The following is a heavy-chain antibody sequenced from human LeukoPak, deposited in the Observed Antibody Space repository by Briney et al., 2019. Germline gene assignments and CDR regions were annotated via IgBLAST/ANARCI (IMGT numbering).Heavy chain of an antibody. CDR1: GFTFSGSA. CDR2: IRSKANSYAT. D-gene: IGHD2-2*01. Sequence: GGSLKLSCAASGFTFSGSAMHWVRQASGKGLEWVGRIRSKANSYATAYAASVKGRFTISRDDSKNTAYLQMNSLKTEDTAVYYCASLYCTHTTCYYFDYWGQGTLVSVSS. CDR3: ASLYCTHTTCYYFDY. J-gene: IGHJ4*02. V-gene: IGHV3-73*01.